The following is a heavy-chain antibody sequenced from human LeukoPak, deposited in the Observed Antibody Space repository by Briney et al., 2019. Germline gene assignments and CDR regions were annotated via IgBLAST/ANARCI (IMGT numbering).Heavy chain of an antibody. D-gene: IGHD2-15*01. CDR2: IFNSGAT. CDR1: GGSITRSY. J-gene: IGHJ3*01. V-gene: IGHV4-59*01. Sequence: SETLSLTCSVSGGSITRSYWNWIRQAPGKGLEWMGYIFNSGATQYNASLKSRVAISVETSKKQCSLKLSSVTAADTAFYYCARGGIVDAFDVWGQGTMVTVSS. CDR3: ARGGIVDAFDV.